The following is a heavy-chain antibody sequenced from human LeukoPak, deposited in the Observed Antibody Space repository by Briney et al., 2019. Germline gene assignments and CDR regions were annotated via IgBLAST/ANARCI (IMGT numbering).Heavy chain of an antibody. Sequence: GGSLRLSCASPGFTFSSYAMSWVRQAPGKGLEWVSAISGSGGSTYYADSVKGRFTISRDNSKNTLYLQMNSLRAEDTAVNYCAKDLAYGSRSWAFDYWGQGTLVTVSS. CDR3: AKDLAYGSRSWAFDY. CDR1: GFTFSSYA. CDR2: ISGSGGST. V-gene: IGHV3-23*01. D-gene: IGHD3-10*01. J-gene: IGHJ4*02.